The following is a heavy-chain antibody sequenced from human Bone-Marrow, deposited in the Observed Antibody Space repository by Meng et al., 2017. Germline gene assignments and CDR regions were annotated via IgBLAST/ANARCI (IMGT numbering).Heavy chain of an antibody. CDR2: IKQDGSEK. D-gene: IGHD1-26*01. CDR3: AKDIGGSYYYYYGMDV. J-gene: IGHJ6*02. Sequence: ETLSLTCAASGFTFSSYWMSWVRQAPGKGLEWVANIKQDGSEKYYADSVKGRFTISRDNAKNSLYLQMNSLRAEDTALYYCAKDIGGSYYYYYGMDVWGQGTTVTVSS. V-gene: IGHV3-7*03. CDR1: GFTFSSYW.